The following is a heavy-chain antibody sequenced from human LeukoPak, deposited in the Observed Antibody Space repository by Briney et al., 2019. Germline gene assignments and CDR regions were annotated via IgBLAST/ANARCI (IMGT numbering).Heavy chain of an antibody. Sequence: ASVKVSCKASGYTFSNYGISWVRQAPGLGLEWMGWTSYNGNTDYAQKFQGRVTMTTDTSTTTAYMELRSLESDDTAVYYCARHSGSGWQALGYWGQGTLVTVS. CDR1: GYTFSNYG. V-gene: IGHV1-18*04. CDR3: ARHSGSGWQALGY. J-gene: IGHJ4*02. CDR2: TSYNGNT. D-gene: IGHD6-19*01.